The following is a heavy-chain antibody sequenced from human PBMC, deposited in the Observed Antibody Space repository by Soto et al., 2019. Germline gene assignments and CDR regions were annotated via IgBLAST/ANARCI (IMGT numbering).Heavy chain of an antibody. D-gene: IGHD6-25*01. V-gene: IGHV3-21*01. CDR2: ISSSSYI. CDR1: GFTFSSYS. J-gene: IGHJ3*02. Sequence: GGSLRLSCAASGFTFSSYSMNWVRQAPGKGLEWVSSISSSSYIYYADSVKGRFTISRDNAKNSLYLQMNSLRAEDTSVYCCARDSAILVQIDAFDIWGQGTMVTVSS. CDR3: ARDSAILVQIDAFDI.